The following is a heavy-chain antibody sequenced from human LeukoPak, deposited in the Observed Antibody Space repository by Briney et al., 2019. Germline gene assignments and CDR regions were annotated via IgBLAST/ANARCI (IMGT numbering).Heavy chain of an antibody. CDR2: INHSGST. CDR3: ARGAYIVVVPVYNWFDP. D-gene: IGHD2-2*01. V-gene: IGHV4-39*07. CDR1: GGSISSSSYY. Sequence: PSETLSLTCTVSGGSISSSSYYWGWIRQPPGKGLEWIGEINHSGSTNYNPSLKSRVTISVDTSKNQSSLKLSSVTAADTAVYYCARGAYIVVVPVYNWFDPWGQGTLVTVSS. J-gene: IGHJ5*02.